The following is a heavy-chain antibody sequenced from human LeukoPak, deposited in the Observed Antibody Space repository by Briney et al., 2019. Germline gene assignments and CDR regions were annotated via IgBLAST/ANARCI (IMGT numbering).Heavy chain of an antibody. CDR1: GFTFSSYA. CDR2: ISGSGGST. V-gene: IGHV3-23*01. J-gene: IGHJ4*02. Sequence: GGSLRLSCAASGFTFSSYAMSWVRQAPGKGLEWVSAISGSGGSTYYADSVKGRFTISRDNSKNTLYLQMNTLRADDTAVYYCAKDHGSSDWYYFDYWGQGTLVTVSS. CDR3: AKDHGSSDWYYFDY. D-gene: IGHD6-13*01.